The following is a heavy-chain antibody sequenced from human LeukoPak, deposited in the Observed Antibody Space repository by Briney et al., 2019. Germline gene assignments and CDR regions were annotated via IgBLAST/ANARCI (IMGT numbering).Heavy chain of an antibody. CDR3: ATSESQTRFDY. Sequence: GESLKISCKGSGYSFTTYWIGWVRQMPGKGREWIGIIFPGDSDTTYSPSLQGQVTISADTSINTPYLQWSSLRASDTAMYYCATSESQTRFDYWGQGTPVTVSS. J-gene: IGHJ4*02. D-gene: IGHD1/OR15-1a*01. V-gene: IGHV5-51*01. CDR1: GYSFTTYW. CDR2: IFPGDSDT.